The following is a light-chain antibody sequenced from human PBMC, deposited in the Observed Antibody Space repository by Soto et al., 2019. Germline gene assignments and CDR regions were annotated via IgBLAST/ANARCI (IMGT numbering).Light chain of an antibody. CDR1: SSDVGAYNY. CDR2: EVT. V-gene: IGLV2-14*01. CDR3: NSYTTSSTYV. Sequence: QSVLTQPASVSGSPGQSITISCTGTSSDVGAYNYVSWYQQHPGEAPKLMIYEVTNRPSGVSDRFSGSRSGNTASLTISGLQAEDEADYYCNSYTTSSTYVFGTGTKVTVL. J-gene: IGLJ1*01.